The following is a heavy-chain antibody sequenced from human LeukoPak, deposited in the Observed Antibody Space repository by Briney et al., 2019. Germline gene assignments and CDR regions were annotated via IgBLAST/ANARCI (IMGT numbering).Heavy chain of an antibody. Sequence: ASVKVSCKASGYTFTSYDINWVRQATGQRPEWMGWMSPNSGDTGYAQKFQDRVTMTRNTSISTAYMELSSPRSDDTAVYYCARGPPNWGYDYWGPGTLVTVSS. CDR2: MSPNSGDT. J-gene: IGHJ4*02. V-gene: IGHV1-8*01. D-gene: IGHD7-27*01. CDR3: ARGPPNWGYDY. CDR1: GYTFTSYD.